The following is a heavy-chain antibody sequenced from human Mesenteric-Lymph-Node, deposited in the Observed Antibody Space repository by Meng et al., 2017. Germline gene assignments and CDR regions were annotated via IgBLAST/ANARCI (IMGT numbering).Heavy chain of an antibody. CDR2: IYYSGST. V-gene: IGHV4-59*01. CDR1: GGSISSYY. CDR3: ARDSSSGWYSIDY. D-gene: IGHD6-19*01. J-gene: IGHJ4*02. Sequence: GSLRLSCTVSGGSISSYYWSWIRQPPGKGLEWIGYIYYSGSTNYNPSLKSRVTISVDTSKNQFSLKLSSVTAADTAVYYCARDSSSGWYSIDYWGQGTLVTVSS.